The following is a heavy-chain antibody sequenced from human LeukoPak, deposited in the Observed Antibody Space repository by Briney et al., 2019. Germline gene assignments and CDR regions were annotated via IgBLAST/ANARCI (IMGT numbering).Heavy chain of an antibody. CDR2: TYYRSKWYN. CDR1: GDSVSSNSAI. D-gene: IGHD1-26*01. Sequence: PSQTLSLTCAISGDSVSSNSAIWHWIRQSPSRGLEWLGRTYYRSKWYNDYGVSVKSRMTINPDTSKNQFSLQLNSVTPEDTAVYYCARGPSGAYGYFHYWGQGTLVTVSS. J-gene: IGHJ4*02. V-gene: IGHV6-1*01. CDR3: ARGPSGAYGYFHY.